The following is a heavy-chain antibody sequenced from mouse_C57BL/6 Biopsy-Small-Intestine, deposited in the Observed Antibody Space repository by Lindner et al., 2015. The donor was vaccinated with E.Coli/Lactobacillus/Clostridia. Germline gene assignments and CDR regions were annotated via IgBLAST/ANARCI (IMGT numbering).Heavy chain of an antibody. CDR2: FVTFFKRP. J-gene: IGHJ1*01. CDR3: TRSPVSYCGADCYPFYYGLNV. D-gene: IGHD1-1*01. V-gene: IGHV1-14*01. Sequence: SVKVSCKASGGTLTNYAVTWVRQAPGQGLEWVGDFVTFFKRPTYAQKFQGRVTITADESTHTAYMELTGLTSDDTAVYYCTRSPVSYCGADCYPFYYGLNVWGQGTTVTVSS. CDR1: GGTLTNYA.